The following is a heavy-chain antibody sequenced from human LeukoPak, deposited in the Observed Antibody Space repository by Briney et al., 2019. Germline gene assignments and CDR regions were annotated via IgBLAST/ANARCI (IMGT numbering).Heavy chain of an antibody. V-gene: IGHV3-23*01. CDR2: ISGSGGST. CDR1: GFTFSSYA. CDR3: AEDGTWKEAPLYGMDV. D-gene: IGHD1-1*01. J-gene: IGHJ6*02. Sequence: GGSLRLSCAASGFTFSSYAMSWVRQAPGKGLEWVSAISGSGGSTYYADSVKGRFTISRDYSKNTLYLQMNSLRAEDTAVYYCAEDGTWKEAPLYGMDVWGQGTTVTVSS.